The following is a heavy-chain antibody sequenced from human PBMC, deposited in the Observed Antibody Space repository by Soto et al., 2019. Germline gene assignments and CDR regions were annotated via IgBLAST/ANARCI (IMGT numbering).Heavy chain of an antibody. Sequence: QVQLQESGPGLVKPSETLSLTCTVSGGSISSYYWSWIRQPPGKGLEWIGYIYYSGSTNYNPSLKSPGTLSVDTAKDQFSLKVSSVTGADTAVYYCARIVVQDIVVVVVPNRFDPWGQGTLVTVSS. J-gene: IGHJ5*02. CDR2: IYYSGST. V-gene: IGHV4-59*01. D-gene: IGHD2-15*01. CDR3: ARIVVQDIVVVVVPNRFDP. CDR1: GGSISSYY.